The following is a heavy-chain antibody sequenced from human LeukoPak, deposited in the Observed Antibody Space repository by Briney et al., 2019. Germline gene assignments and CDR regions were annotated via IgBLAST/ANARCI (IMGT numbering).Heavy chain of an antibody. J-gene: IGHJ4*02. Sequence: GRSLRLSCAASGFTFSSSWMHWVRQAPGKGLVWVSRINTDGRTTTYADSVKGRFTISRDNAKSTVYLQMNSLRPEDTALYYCAKSLGSQDYWGQGTLVTVSS. CDR2: INTDGRTT. CDR3: AKSLGSQDY. CDR1: GFTFSSSW. D-gene: IGHD6-19*01. V-gene: IGHV3-74*01.